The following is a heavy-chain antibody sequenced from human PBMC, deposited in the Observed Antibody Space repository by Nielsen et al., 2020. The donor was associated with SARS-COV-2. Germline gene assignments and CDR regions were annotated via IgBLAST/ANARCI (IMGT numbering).Heavy chain of an antibody. J-gene: IGHJ6*02. V-gene: IGHV3-30*18. CDR3: AKRRAVFMLTFGGEGAMDV. Sequence: GESLKISCAASGFTFNNYGFYWVRQAPGKGLEWLASISYEGSQKYYADSLTGRFTVSRDTSKNTVYLQMNSLLVEDTAVYHCAKRRAVFMLTFGGEGAMDVWGQGTTVSVSS. CDR2: ISYEGSQK. D-gene: IGHD3-16*01. CDR1: GFTFNNYG.